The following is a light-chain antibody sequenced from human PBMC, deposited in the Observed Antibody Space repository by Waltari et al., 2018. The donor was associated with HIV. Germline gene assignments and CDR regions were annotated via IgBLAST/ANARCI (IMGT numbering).Light chain of an antibody. CDR3: QSYDSGLSVV. Sequence: QSVLTQPPSVSGAPGQRVTISCTGNSSNIGAGFDVHWYQQVPDTGPKLLTYVVTNRASWVPERFPGPKSRPSASLAIPGLQAEDEADYYCQSYDSGLSVVFGGGTKLTVL. J-gene: IGLJ3*02. V-gene: IGLV1-40*01. CDR2: VVT. CDR1: SSNIGAGFD.